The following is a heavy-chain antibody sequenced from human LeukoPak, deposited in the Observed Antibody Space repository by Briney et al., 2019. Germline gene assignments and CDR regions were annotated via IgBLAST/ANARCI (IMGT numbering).Heavy chain of an antibody. CDR2: IYYSGST. CDR3: AREVEGYCSGGSCYQSRYYYYYYMDV. CDR1: GGSISSYY. D-gene: IGHD2-15*01. V-gene: IGHV4-59*01. Sequence: SETLSLTCTVSGGSISSYYWSWIRQPPGKGLEWIGYIYYSGSTNYNPSLKSRVTISADTSKNQFSLKLSSVTAADTAVYYCAREVEGYCSGGSCYQSRYYYYYYMDVWGKGTTVTVSS. J-gene: IGHJ6*03.